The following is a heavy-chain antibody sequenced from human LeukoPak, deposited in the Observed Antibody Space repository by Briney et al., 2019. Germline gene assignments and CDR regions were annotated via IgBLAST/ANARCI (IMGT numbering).Heavy chain of an antibody. CDR3: AKQYCSSTSCYSMDV. CDR2: ISGSGGST. Sequence: GGSLRLSCAASGFTFSSYAMSWVRQAPGKGLEWVSAISGSGGSTYYADSVKGRFTISRDNSKNTLYLQMNSLRAEDTAVYYCAKQYCSSTSCYSMDVWGKGTTVTVSS. CDR1: GFTFSSYA. J-gene: IGHJ6*04. V-gene: IGHV3-23*01. D-gene: IGHD2-2*01.